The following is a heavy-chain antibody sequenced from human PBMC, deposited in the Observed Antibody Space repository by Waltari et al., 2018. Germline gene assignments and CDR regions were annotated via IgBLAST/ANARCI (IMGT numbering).Heavy chain of an antibody. Sequence: QVQLQESGPGLVKPSETLSLTCTVSGGSISSYYWSWIRQPPGKGLEWIGYIYYSGGTNYNPSLKSRVTISVDTSKNQFSLKLSSVTAADTAVYYCARGGYIAAAGTIGANWFDPWGQGTLVTVSS. J-gene: IGHJ5*02. CDR1: GGSISSYY. D-gene: IGHD6-13*01. CDR2: IYYSGGT. CDR3: ARGGYIAAAGTIGANWFDP. V-gene: IGHV4-59*01.